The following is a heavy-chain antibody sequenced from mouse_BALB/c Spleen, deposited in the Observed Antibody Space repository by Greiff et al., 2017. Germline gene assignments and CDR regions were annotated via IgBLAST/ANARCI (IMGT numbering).Heavy chain of an antibody. D-gene: IGHD1-1*01. Sequence: DVKLQESGPDLVKPSQSLSLTCTVTGYSITSGYSWHWIRQFPGNKLEWMGYIHYSGSTNYNPSLKSRISITRDTSKNQFFLQLNSVTTEDTATYYCARFGSTVVAVDYWGQGTTLTVSS. V-gene: IGHV3-1*02. CDR1: GYSITSGYS. CDR2: IHYSGST. CDR3: ARFGSTVVAVDY. J-gene: IGHJ2*01.